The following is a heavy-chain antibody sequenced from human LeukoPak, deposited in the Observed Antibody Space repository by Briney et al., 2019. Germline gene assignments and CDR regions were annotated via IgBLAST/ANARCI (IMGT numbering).Heavy chain of an antibody. J-gene: IGHJ4*02. CDR3: ARVQTPSGSGSYSFDY. CDR1: GGSIRSYY. V-gene: IGHV4-59*01. D-gene: IGHD3-10*01. Sequence: SETLSLTCTVSGGSIRSYYWSWIRQPPGKGLECIGYIYYSGSTNYNLSLKSRVTISVDTSKNQFSLKLSSVTAADTAVYYCARVQTPSGSGSYSFDYWGQGTLVTVSS. CDR2: IYYSGST.